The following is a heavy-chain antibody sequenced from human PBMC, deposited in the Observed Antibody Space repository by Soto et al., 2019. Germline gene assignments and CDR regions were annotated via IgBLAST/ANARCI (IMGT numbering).Heavy chain of an antibody. CDR3: ARGWEVTCAFDI. D-gene: IGHD1-26*01. CDR1: GGSFSGYY. Sequence: QVQLQQWGAGLLKPSETLSLTCAVYGGSFSGYYWSWIRQPPGKGLEWIGEINHSGSTNYNPSLKSRVTISADTSKNQFSLKLSSVTAADTAVYYCARGWEVTCAFDIWGQGTMVTVSS. CDR2: INHSGST. J-gene: IGHJ3*02. V-gene: IGHV4-34*01.